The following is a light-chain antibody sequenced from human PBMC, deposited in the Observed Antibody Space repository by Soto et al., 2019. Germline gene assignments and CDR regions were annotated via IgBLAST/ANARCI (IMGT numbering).Light chain of an antibody. CDR2: SIN. V-gene: IGLV1-44*01. J-gene: IGLJ2*01. Sequence: QSVLTQPPSASGTPGQRVTISCSGSGSNIGSDTVNWYQQLPGTAPKLLIYSINQRPSGVPDRFSGSKSGTSASLAISGLQSDDEDDYDCAAWDDSLNGVVFGGGTKLTVL. CDR1: GSNIGSDT. CDR3: AAWDDSLNGVV.